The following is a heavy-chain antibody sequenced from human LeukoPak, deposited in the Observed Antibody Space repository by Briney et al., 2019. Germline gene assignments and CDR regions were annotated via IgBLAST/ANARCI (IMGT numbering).Heavy chain of an antibody. CDR3: AKGRYYYDSSDAFDI. V-gene: IGHV3-23*01. J-gene: IGHJ3*02. D-gene: IGHD3-22*01. Sequence: GGSLRLSCAASGFTFSSYAMSWVRQAPGKGMEWVSAISGSGGSTYYADSVKGRFTSSRDNSNNTLFLQMNSLRAEDTAVYYCAKGRYYYDSSDAFDIWGQGTMVTVSS. CDR1: GFTFSSYA. CDR2: ISGSGGST.